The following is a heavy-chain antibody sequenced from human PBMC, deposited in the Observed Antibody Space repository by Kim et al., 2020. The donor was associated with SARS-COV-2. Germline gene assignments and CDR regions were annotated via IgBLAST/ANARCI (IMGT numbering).Heavy chain of an antibody. V-gene: IGHV5-51*01. CDR1: GYSFTSYW. D-gene: IGHD2-2*01. Sequence: GESLKISCKGSGYSFTSYWIGWVRQMPGKGLEWMGIIYPGDSDTRYIPSFQGQVTISADKSISTAYLQWSSLKASDTAMYYCARHCRSSSTSCYIDYWSQRTLVTVSS. CDR3: ARHCRSSSTSCYIDY. CDR2: IYPGDSDT. J-gene: IGHJ4*02.